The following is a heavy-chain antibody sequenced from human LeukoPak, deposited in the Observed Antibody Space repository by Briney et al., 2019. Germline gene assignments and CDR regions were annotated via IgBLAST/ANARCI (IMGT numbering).Heavy chain of an antibody. V-gene: IGHV4-4*07. CDR3: ARFGYYGSGSYYIIFDF. CDR2: IYTSGST. Sequence: SETLSLTCTVSGGSISSYYWSWIRQPAGKGLEWIGRIYTSGSTNYNPSLKSRVTMSVDTSKNQFSLKLSSVTAADTAVYYCARFGYYGSGSYYIIFDFWGQGTLVTVSS. CDR1: GGSISSYY. J-gene: IGHJ4*02. D-gene: IGHD3-10*01.